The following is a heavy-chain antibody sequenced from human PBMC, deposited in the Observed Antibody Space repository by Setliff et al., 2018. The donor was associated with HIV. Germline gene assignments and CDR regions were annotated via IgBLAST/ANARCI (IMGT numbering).Heavy chain of an antibody. V-gene: IGHV4-34*01. CDR1: GGSFSGYY. J-gene: IGHJ4*02. Sequence: PSETLSLTCAVFGGSFSGYYWSWIRQPPGKGLEWIGGINHSGSTDYNPSLKSRVTISVDTSKNQFSLNLSSVTAADTAVYYCARYDYGDFDYWGQGTPVTVSS. D-gene: IGHD4-17*01. CDR3: ARYDYGDFDY. CDR2: INHSGST.